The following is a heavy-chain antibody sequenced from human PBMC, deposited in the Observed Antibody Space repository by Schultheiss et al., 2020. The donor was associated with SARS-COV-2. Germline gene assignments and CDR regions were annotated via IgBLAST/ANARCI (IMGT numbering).Heavy chain of an antibody. V-gene: IGHV3-49*04. Sequence: GESLKISCTASGFTFGDYAMSWVRQAPGKGLEWVGFIRSKAYGGTTEYAASVKGRFTISRDDSKNTLYLQMNSLKTEDTAVYYCTTPTMYSSGWYVYYFDYWGQGTLVTVSS. CDR1: GFTFGDYA. D-gene: IGHD6-19*01. J-gene: IGHJ4*02. CDR2: IRSKAYGGTT. CDR3: TTPTMYSSGWYVYYFDY.